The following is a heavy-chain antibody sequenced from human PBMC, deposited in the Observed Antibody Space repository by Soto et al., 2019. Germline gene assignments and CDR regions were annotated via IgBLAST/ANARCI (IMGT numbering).Heavy chain of an antibody. CDR2: INAGNGNT. V-gene: IGHV1-3*01. J-gene: IGHJ4*02. CDR1: GYTFTSYA. CDR3: ARDGGSGWPRNFDY. D-gene: IGHD6-19*01. Sequence: ASVKVSCKASGYTFTSYAMHWVRQAPGQRLEWMGWINAGNGNTKYSQKFQGRVTITRDKSASTAYMELSSLRSEDTAVYYCARDGGSGWPRNFDYWGQGTLVTVSS.